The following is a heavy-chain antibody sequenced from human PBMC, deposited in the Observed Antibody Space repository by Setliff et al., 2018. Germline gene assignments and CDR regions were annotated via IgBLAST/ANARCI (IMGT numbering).Heavy chain of an antibody. V-gene: IGHV1-18*01. CDR1: GYTFNTYG. D-gene: IGHD3-22*01. CDR2: ISCYNGDR. Sequence: ASVKVSCKTSGYTFNTYGISWVRQAPGQGLEWMGWISCYNGDRRYAQSLQGRVTVTTDTSTSTAYMELRSLRSDDTAVYYCARDPFRNYDTAPVWFDPWGQGTLVTVSS. CDR3: ARDPFRNYDTAPVWFDP. J-gene: IGHJ5*02.